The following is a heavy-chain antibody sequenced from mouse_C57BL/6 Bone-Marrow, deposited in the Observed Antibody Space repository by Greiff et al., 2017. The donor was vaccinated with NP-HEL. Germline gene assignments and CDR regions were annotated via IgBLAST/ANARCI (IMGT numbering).Heavy chain of an antibody. J-gene: IGHJ2*01. CDR1: GYTFTSYW. V-gene: IGHV1-64*01. CDR3: ARTSITTVVAPYFDY. D-gene: IGHD1-1*01. Sequence: QVQLQQPGAELVKPGASVKLSCKASGYTFTSYWMHWVKQRPGQGLEWIGMIHPNSGSTNYNEKFKSKATLTADKSSSTAYMQLSSLTSEDSAVYYCARTSITTVVAPYFDYWGQGTTLTVSS. CDR2: IHPNSGST.